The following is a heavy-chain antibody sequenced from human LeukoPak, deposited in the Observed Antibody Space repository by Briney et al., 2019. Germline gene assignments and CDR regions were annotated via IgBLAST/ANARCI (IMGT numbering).Heavy chain of an antibody. V-gene: IGHV3-48*04. Sequence: PGGSLRLSCAASGFTFSAYSMNWVRQAPGKGLEWVSYISSSSLTIYNADSVKGRFTISRDNAKNSLYLQMNSLRAEDTAVYYCARGGGSGSYYSEDYWGQGTLVTVSS. CDR3: ARGGGSGSYYSEDY. J-gene: IGHJ4*02. CDR2: ISSSSLTI. D-gene: IGHD3-10*01. CDR1: GFTFSAYS.